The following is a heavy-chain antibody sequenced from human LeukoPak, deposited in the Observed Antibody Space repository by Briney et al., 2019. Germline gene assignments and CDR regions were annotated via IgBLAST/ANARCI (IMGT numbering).Heavy chain of an antibody. V-gene: IGHV1-69*13. J-gene: IGHJ4*02. CDR3: ARYGATVTRGFDY. Sequence: ASVKVSCKASGGTFSSYAISWVRQAPGQGLEWMGGIIPIFGTANYAQKFQGRVTITADESTSTAYMELSSLRSEDTAVYYCARYGATVTRGFDYWGQGTLVTVSS. CDR1: GGTFSSYA. CDR2: IIPIFGTA. D-gene: IGHD4-17*01.